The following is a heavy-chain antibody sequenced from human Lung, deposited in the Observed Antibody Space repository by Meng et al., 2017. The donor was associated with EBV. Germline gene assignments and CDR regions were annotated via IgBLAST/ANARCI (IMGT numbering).Heavy chain of an antibody. D-gene: IGHD6-19*01. CDR1: GDSASSTRAA. CDR3: ARSGSSGWIDY. J-gene: IGHJ4*02. Sequence: QLHRPPSGPGLFTPPPTLATTCAISGDSASSTRAACNWIRQSPSRVLELLGRTYYRSKWYNGYAVSVKSRITINPDTSKNQFSLQLNSVTPEDTAMYYCARSGSSGWIDYWGQGTLVTVSS. CDR2: TYYRSKWYN. V-gene: IGHV6-1*01.